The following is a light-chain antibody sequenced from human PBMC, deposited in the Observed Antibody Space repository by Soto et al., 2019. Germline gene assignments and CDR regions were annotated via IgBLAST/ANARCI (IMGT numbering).Light chain of an antibody. CDR3: QHYNSYSEA. CDR1: ESISIW. J-gene: IGKJ1*01. Sequence: DIQMTQSPSTLSASVGDTVTITCRASESISIWLAWYQQKPGKAPNLLINKASSLQSEVPSRFSGSGSGTEFTLTISSLQPDDFATYYCQHYNSYSEAFGQGTKVDI. V-gene: IGKV1-5*03. CDR2: KAS.